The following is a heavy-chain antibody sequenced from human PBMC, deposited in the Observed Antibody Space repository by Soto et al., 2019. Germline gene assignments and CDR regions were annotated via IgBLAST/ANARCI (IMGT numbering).Heavy chain of an antibody. Sequence: ASVKVSCKASGYTFTINGISWVRQAPGQGLEWMGWISANSGNTNYAQKFQGRVTFTTDTSTSTAYMELSSLSSDDTAVYYCARDRMAVAGRDFDYWGQGTLVTVSS. D-gene: IGHD6-19*01. CDR2: ISANSGNT. J-gene: IGHJ4*02. V-gene: IGHV1-18*01. CDR1: GYTFTING. CDR3: ARDRMAVAGRDFDY.